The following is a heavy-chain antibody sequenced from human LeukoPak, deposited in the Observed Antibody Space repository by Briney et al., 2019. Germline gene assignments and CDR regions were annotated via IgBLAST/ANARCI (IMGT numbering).Heavy chain of an antibody. J-gene: IGHJ4*02. Sequence: GGSLRLSCAASGFTFNNYDMTWVRQAAGKGLEWVSGISGSGGITYYADSVKGRFTISRDNSKNTLYLQMNSLRAEDTAVYYCAPRTPMNYFDSWGQGTLVTVSS. CDR2: ISGSGGIT. CDR3: APRTPMNYFDS. CDR1: GFTFNNYD. V-gene: IGHV3-23*01.